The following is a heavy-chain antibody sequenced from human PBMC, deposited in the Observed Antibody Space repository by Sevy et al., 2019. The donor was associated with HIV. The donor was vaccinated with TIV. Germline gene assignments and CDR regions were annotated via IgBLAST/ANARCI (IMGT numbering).Heavy chain of an antibody. J-gene: IGHJ6*02. CDR1: GFTFSSYG. Sequence: GGSLRLSCAASGFTFSSYGMHWVRQAPGKGLEWVAVISYDGSNKYYADSVKGRFTNSRENSKKTLYLQMNRLRAEDTAVYYCAKSDHIVVVPAAMPLYYYYGMDVWGQGTTVTVSS. CDR3: AKSDHIVVVPAAMPLYYYYGMDV. V-gene: IGHV3-30*18. D-gene: IGHD2-2*01. CDR2: ISYDGSNK.